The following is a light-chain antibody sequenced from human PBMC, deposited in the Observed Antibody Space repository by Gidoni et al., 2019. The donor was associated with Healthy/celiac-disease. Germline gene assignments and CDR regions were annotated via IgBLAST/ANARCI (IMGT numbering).Light chain of an antibody. V-gene: IGKV1-5*01. CDR1: QSIRSW. J-gene: IGKJ1*01. Sequence: DIQMTQSPSTLPASAGDRVTITCRASQSIRSWLAWYQQKPGKAPQLLIYDASSLESGVPSRFSGSGSGTEFTLTISSLQPDDFATYYCQQYNSYPGTFGQGTKVEIK. CDR3: QQYNSYPGT. CDR2: DAS.